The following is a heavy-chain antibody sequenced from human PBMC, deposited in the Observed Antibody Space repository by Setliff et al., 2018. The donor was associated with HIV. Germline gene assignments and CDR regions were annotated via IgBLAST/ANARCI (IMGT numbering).Heavy chain of an antibody. CDR1: GGSISRSAYY. CDR3: ARSLLPSITVAGTIGY. J-gene: IGHJ4*02. V-gene: IGHV4-61*09. CDR2: IHTSGNA. D-gene: IGHD6-19*01. Sequence: SETLSLTCTVSGGSISRSAYYWSWIRQPAGKGLEWIGHIHTSGNANYNPSLNSRVTISVDTSKNHFSLKLSSVTAADTAVYYCARSLLPSITVAGTIGYWGQGSLVTVSS.